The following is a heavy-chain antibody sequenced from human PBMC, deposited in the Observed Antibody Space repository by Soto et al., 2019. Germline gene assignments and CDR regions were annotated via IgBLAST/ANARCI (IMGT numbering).Heavy chain of an antibody. CDR3: AKDRYCSCDSCYSEWAFDI. CDR2: ISGSGGST. V-gene: IGHV3-23*01. CDR1: GFTFSKYA. J-gene: IGHJ3*02. Sequence: EVQLLESGGGLVQPGGSLRLSCAASGFTFSKYAMSWVRQAPGKGLEWVSAISGSGGSTYYADSVKGRFTISRDNSKNTLFLQMNSMRAEDTDVYYCAKDRYCSCDSCYSEWAFDIWGQGTMVTVSS. D-gene: IGHD2-15*01.